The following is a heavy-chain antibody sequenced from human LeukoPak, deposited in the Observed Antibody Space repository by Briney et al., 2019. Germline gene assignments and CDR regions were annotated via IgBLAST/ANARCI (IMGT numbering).Heavy chain of an antibody. J-gene: IGHJ3*02. D-gene: IGHD3-22*01. CDR1: GCSFTSYW. V-gene: IGHV5-51*01. Sequence: GESLKISCKGSGCSFTSYWIGWVRQMPGKGLEWMGTIYPGDSDTRYSPSFQGQVTISADKSISTAYLQWSSLKASDTAMYYCATSNYDSSGYGAFDIWGQGTMVTVSS. CDR3: ATSNYDSSGYGAFDI. CDR2: IYPGDSDT.